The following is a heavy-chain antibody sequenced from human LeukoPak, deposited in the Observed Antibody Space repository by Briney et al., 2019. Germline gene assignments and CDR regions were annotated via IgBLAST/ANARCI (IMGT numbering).Heavy chain of an antibody. CDR2: IYYSGST. CDR3: ARMYSTYWYYFDY. Sequence: SETLSLTCTVSGGSVSSTTYYWSWIRQPPGKALEWLGCIYYSGSTTYNPSLKSRVTISVDTSKNQFSLKIFSVTAADTAVFYCARMYSTYWYYFDYWGQGIQVTVSS. J-gene: IGHJ4*02. V-gene: IGHV4-61*01. CDR1: GGSVSSTTYY. D-gene: IGHD1-26*01.